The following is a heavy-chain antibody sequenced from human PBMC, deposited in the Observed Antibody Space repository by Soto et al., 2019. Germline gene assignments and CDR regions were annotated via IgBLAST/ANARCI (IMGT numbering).Heavy chain of an antibody. Sequence: SETLSLTCAVYGGSFSGYYWSWIRQPPGKGLEWIGEINHSGSTNYNPSLKSRVTISVDTSKNQFSLKLSSVTAADTAVYYCARDIVVVPAAINAFDIWGQGTMVTVSS. D-gene: IGHD2-2*02. J-gene: IGHJ3*02. CDR3: ARDIVVVPAAINAFDI. CDR1: GGSFSGYY. CDR2: INHSGST. V-gene: IGHV4-34*01.